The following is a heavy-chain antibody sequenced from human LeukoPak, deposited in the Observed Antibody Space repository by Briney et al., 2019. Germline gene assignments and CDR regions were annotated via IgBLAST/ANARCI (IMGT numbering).Heavy chain of an antibody. CDR3: ASGADITAAVDY. CDR1: GGSISSSSYY. CDR2: IYYSGST. V-gene: IGHV4-39*07. D-gene: IGHD6-13*01. Sequence: SETLSLTCTVSGGSISSSSYYWGWIRQPPGKGLEWIGSIYYSGSTNYNPSLKSRVTISVDTSKNQFSLNLSSVTAADTAVYYCASGADITAAVDYWGQGTLVTVSS. J-gene: IGHJ4*02.